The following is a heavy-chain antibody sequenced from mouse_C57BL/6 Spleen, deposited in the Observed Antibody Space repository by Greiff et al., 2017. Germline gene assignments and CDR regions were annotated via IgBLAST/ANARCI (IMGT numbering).Heavy chain of an antibody. CDR1: GYTFTDYN. CDR3: ATHYYGSSYWYFDV. Sequence: EVKLMESGPELVKPGASVKIPCKASGYTFTDYNMDWVKQSHGKSLEWIGDINPNNGGTIYNQKFKGKATLTVDKSSSTAYMELRSLTSEDTAVYYCATHYYGSSYWYFDVWGTGTTVTVSS. J-gene: IGHJ1*03. CDR2: INPNNGGT. D-gene: IGHD1-1*01. V-gene: IGHV1-18*01.